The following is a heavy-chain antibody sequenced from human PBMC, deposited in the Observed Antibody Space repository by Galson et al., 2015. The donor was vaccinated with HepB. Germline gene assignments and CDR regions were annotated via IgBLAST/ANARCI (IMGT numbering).Heavy chain of an antibody. CDR2: INSDGSST. J-gene: IGHJ4*02. CDR3: ARDLDILTGYYNAGFDY. Sequence: LRLSCAASGFTFSSYWMHWVRQAPGKGLVWVSRINSDGSSTSYADSVKGRFTISRDNAKNTLYLQMNSLRAEDTAVYYCARDLDILTGYYNAGFDYWGQGTLVTVSS. CDR1: GFTFSSYW. D-gene: IGHD3-9*01. V-gene: IGHV3-74*01.